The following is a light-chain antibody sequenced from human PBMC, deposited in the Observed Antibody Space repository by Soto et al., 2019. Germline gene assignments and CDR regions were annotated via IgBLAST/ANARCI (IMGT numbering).Light chain of an antibody. CDR1: QSVSSH. CDR2: DAS. Sequence: EIVLTQSPATLSLSPGERATLSCRASQSVSSHLAWYQQKPGQAPRVLIYDASNRATGIPARFSGSGSGIDFTLTISSLEPEDFAVYYCQQRSNWPPWTFGQGTKVEIK. J-gene: IGKJ1*01. CDR3: QQRSNWPPWT. V-gene: IGKV3-11*01.